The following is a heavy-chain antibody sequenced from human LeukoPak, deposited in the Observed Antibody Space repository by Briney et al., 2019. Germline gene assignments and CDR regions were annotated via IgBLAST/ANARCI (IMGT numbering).Heavy chain of an antibody. J-gene: IGHJ4*02. CDR2: VSYEGSDQ. D-gene: IGHD3-10*01. Sequence: GGSLRLSCAASGFTFTNYAMHWVRQAPGKGLEWVAVVSYEGSDQYYEDSVKGRFTVSRDNSKNTLYLQMNSLRAEDTAVYYCEISHASFGSGTLWGQGTLVTVSS. CDR1: GFTFTNYA. V-gene: IGHV3-30*04. CDR3: EISHASFGSGTL.